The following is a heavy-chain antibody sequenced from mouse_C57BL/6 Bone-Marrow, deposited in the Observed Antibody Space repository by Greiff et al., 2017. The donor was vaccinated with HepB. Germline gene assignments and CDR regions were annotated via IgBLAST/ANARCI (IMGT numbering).Heavy chain of an antibody. D-gene: IGHD3-1*01. J-gene: IGHJ2*01. Sequence: QVQLQQPGAELVKPGASVKMSCKASGYTFTSYWITWVKQRPGQGLEWIGDIYPGSGSTKYNEKFKSKATLTVDTSSSTAYMQLSSLTSEDSAVYYCARSGTPPLYFDYWGQGTTLTVSS. CDR2: IYPGSGST. V-gene: IGHV1-55*01. CDR1: GYTFTSYW. CDR3: ARSGTPPLYFDY.